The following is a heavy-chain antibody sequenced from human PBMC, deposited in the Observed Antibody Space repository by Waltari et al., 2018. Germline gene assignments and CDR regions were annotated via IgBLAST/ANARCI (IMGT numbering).Heavy chain of an antibody. CDR1: GFTFSRKD. Sequence: EVQLLESGGGLAQPGGSLRLSCEDSGFTFSRKDRTWVRQAPGKGLEWVSRIYSGGSTNYADSVKGRFTVSRDNSKNTLYLQMSNLRGEDTAVYYCAKGGDTGTYGFFDFWGQGTLVSVSS. CDR3: AKGGDTGTYGFFDF. V-gene: IGHV3-23*03. CDR2: RIYSGGST. J-gene: IGHJ4*02. D-gene: IGHD1-1*01.